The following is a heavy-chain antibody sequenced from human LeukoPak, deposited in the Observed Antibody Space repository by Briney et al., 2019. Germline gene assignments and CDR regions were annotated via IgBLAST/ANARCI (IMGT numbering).Heavy chain of an antibody. CDR1: GFNFNTYW. CDR2: ISGSGGST. V-gene: IGHV3-23*01. Sequence: GGSLRLSCAASGFNFNTYWMSWVRQAPGKGLEWVSAISGSGGSTYYADSVKGRLTISRDNAKNSLYLQMNSLTAEDTAIYYCAREGRYYGSGSHRDGFDIWGQGTMVTVSS. CDR3: AREGRYYGSGSHRDGFDI. D-gene: IGHD3-10*01. J-gene: IGHJ3*02.